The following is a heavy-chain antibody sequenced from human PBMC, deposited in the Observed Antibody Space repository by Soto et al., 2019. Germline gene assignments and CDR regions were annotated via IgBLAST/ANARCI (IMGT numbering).Heavy chain of an antibody. J-gene: IGHJ6*02. CDR2: ISYDGGNK. CDR3: ARGDREDIAVVIGVRPGEYGVDV. V-gene: IGHV3-30-3*01. Sequence: QVQLVESGGGVVQPGRSLRLSCAASGFTFRNYAMHWVRQAPGKGLECVAVISYDGGNKFYRDYVKGRFTISRDNSKNTLYLRINSLRYEDTAVYYCARGDREDIAVVIGVRPGEYGVDVCGQGTTVTVSS. CDR1: GFTFRNYA. D-gene: IGHD2-15*01.